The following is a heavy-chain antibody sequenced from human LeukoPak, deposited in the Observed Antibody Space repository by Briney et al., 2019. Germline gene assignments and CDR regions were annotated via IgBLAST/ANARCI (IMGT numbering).Heavy chain of an antibody. CDR1: GYTFTSYG. D-gene: IGHD6-13*01. Sequence: ASVKVSCKASGYTFTSYGISLVRQAPGQGLERVGWISAYNGNTNYAQKLQGRDTMTTDTSTSTAYMELRRLRSDDTAVYYCARSSSWRDYYYYYGMDVWGQGTTVTVSS. V-gene: IGHV1-18*01. J-gene: IGHJ6*02. CDR3: ARSSSWRDYYYYYGMDV. CDR2: ISAYNGNT.